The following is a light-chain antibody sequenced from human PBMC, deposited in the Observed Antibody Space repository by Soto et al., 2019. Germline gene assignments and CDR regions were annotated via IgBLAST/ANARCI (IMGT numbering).Light chain of an antibody. CDR2: DVS. Sequence: QSALTQPASVSGSPGQSITISCTGTSSDVGGYNYVSWYQQHPGKAPELMIYDVSNRPSGVSNRFSGSKSGNTASLTISGLQAEDEADYYCSSYTSSSTWVFGGGTKLT. J-gene: IGLJ3*02. CDR3: SSYTSSSTWV. V-gene: IGLV2-14*01. CDR1: SSDVGGYNY.